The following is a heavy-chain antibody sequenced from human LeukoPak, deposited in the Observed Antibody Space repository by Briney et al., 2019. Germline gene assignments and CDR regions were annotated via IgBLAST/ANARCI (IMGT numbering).Heavy chain of an antibody. V-gene: IGHV1-18*01. J-gene: IGHJ4*02. CDR3: ARESIGGYGFDY. Sequence: ASVKVSCKSSGYMFTSHGIHWLRHAPGQGLEWMGWFSAQNGNTNYMQQFLGRVTMTRDTSASTVYMELRSLKSDDTAVYYCARESIGGYGFDYWGQGTPVTVAS. CDR1: GYMFTSHG. D-gene: IGHD6-25*01. CDR2: FSAQNGNT.